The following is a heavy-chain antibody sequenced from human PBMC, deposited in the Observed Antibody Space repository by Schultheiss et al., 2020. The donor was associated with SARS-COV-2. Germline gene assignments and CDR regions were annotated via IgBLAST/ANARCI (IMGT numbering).Heavy chain of an antibody. CDR3: ASPTNHYYYGMDV. D-gene: IGHD5-12*01. CDR1: GGSISSYY. J-gene: IGHJ6*02. CDR2: IYYSGST. V-gene: IGHV4-59*12. Sequence: SETLSLTCTVSGGSISSYYWSWIRQPPGKGLEWIGYIYYSGSTNYNPSLKSRVTMSVDTSKNQFSLKLSSVTAADTAVYYCASPTNHYYYGMDVWGQGTTVTVSS.